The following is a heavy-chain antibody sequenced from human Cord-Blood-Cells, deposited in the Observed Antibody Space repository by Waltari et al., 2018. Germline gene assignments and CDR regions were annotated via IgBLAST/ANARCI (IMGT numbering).Heavy chain of an antibody. CDR1: GFTFSSYG. D-gene: IGHD1-1*01. CDR3: AKVGWNDAFDI. V-gene: IGHV3-30*18. J-gene: IGHJ3*02. CDR2: ISDDGSNK. Sequence: QVQLVESGGGVVQPGRSLRLCCAASGFTFSSYGMNWVRQAPGKGLEWVAVISDDGSNKYYADSVKGRFTISRDNSKNTLYLQMNSLRAEDTAVYYCAKVGWNDAFDIWGQGTMVTVSS.